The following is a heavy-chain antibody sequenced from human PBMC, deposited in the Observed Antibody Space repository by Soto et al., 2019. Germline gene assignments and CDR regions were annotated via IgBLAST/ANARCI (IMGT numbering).Heavy chain of an antibody. J-gene: IGHJ4*02. CDR3: ARSSSSWYPLNFDY. D-gene: IGHD6-13*01. V-gene: IGHV1-18*01. CDR1: GYTFTSYG. Sequence: ASVKVSCKASGYTFTSYGISWVRQAPGQGLEWMGWISAYNGNTNYAQRLQGRVTMTTDTSTSTAYMELRSLRSDDTAVYYCARSSSSWYPLNFDYWGQGTLVTVSS. CDR2: ISAYNGNT.